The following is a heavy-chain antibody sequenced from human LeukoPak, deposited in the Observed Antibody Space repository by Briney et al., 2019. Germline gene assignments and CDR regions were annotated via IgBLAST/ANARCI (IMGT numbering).Heavy chain of an antibody. CDR1: GYTFTSYG. CDR3: ARDPLFNSGSYFDY. Sequence: ASVKVSCKASGYTFTSYGISWVRQAPGQGLEWMGWISAYNGNTNYAQKLQGRVTMTTDTSTSTAYMELRSLRSDDTAAYYCARDPLFNSGSYFDYWGQGTLVTVSS. J-gene: IGHJ4*02. V-gene: IGHV1-18*01. D-gene: IGHD1-26*01. CDR2: ISAYNGNT.